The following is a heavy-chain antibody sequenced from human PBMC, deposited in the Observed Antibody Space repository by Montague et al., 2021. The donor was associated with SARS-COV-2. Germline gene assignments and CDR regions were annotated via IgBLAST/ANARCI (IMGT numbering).Heavy chain of an antibody. J-gene: IGHJ4*02. D-gene: IGHD2-2*01. Sequence: SETLSLTCAVHNGSFSSYYWSWIRQPPGKGLEWIGDITPSGSTNHSPSLRSRVTLSVDTSKNQFSLDLSSVTAADTAVYCCVRGPLRLKWLCPFDYWGQGILVTVSS. CDR2: ITPSGST. CDR3: VRGPLRLKWLCPFDY. V-gene: IGHV4-34*01. CDR1: NGSFSSYY.